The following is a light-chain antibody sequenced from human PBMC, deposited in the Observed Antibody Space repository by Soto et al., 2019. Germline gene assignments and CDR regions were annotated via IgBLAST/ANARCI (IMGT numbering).Light chain of an antibody. CDR1: SSGVGGYNY. J-gene: IGLJ2*01. CDR2: DVN. CDR3: CSYAGRYV. Sequence: QSALTQPRSVSGSPGQSVTISCTGTSSGVGGYNYVSWYQQHPGKAPKLMISDVNERPSGVPDRFSGSRSGDTASLTISGLQSEDEADYYCCSYAGRYVFGGGTKLTVL. V-gene: IGLV2-11*01.